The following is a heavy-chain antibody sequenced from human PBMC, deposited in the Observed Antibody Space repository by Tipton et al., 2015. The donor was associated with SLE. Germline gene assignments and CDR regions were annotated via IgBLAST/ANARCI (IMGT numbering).Heavy chain of an antibody. J-gene: IGHJ6*03. V-gene: IGHV3-69-1*01. CDR3: ARAGGIAARSYYYYYYYMDV. CDR1: GFIFSDYN. D-gene: IGHD6-6*01. CDR2: ITGSNSI. Sequence: SLRLSCAASGFIFSDYNMNWVRQAPGKGLEWVSSITGSNSIDYADSLKGRFTISRDNAKNSLSLQMSSLRAEDTAVYYCARAGGIAARSYYYYYYYMDVWGKGTTVTVSS.